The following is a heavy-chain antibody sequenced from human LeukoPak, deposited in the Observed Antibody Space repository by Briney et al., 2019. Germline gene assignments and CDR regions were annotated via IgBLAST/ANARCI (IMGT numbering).Heavy chain of an antibody. V-gene: IGHV3-7*01. Sequence: GGSLRLSCAASGFTFSSYWMSWVRQAPGKGLEWVANIKQDGSEKYYVDSVKGRFTISRDNAKNSLYLQMNSLRAEDTAVYYCARRRGIAARRATAFDIWGQGTMVTVSS. J-gene: IGHJ3*02. CDR1: GFTFSSYW. CDR3: ARRRGIAARRATAFDI. CDR2: IKQDGSEK. D-gene: IGHD6-6*01.